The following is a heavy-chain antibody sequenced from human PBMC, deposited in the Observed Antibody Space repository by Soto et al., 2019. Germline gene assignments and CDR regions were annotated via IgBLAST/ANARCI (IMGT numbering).Heavy chain of an antibody. J-gene: IGHJ6*02. V-gene: IGHV3-48*02. D-gene: IGHD5-18*01. CDR3: ATTTVDTARGYYYYYGMDV. CDR1: GFTFSSYS. Sequence: GGSLRLSCAASGFTFSSYSMNWVRQAPGKGLEWVSYISSSSSTIYYADSVKGRFTISRDNAKNSLYLQMNSLRDEDTAVYYCATTTVDTARGYYYYYGMDVWGQGTTVTVSS. CDR2: ISSSSSTI.